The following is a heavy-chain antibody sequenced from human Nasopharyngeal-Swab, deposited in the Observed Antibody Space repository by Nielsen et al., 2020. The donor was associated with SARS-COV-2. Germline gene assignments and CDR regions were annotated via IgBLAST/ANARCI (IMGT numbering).Heavy chain of an antibody. CDR2: IKQDGSKK. CDR3: ARDQGDF. V-gene: IGHV3-7*05. CDR1: GFTFSSYG. J-gene: IGHJ4*02. Sequence: GESLNIYCAASGFTFSSYGMHWVRQAPGKGLEWMANIKQDGSKKNYVDSVKGRFTISRDNLQNTVHLQMNSLRAEDTAVYYCARDQGDFWGQGTLVTVSS.